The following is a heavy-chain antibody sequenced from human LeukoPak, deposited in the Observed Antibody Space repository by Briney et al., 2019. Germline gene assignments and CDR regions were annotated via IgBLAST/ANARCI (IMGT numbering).Heavy chain of an antibody. CDR3: ARGRGGLVTTHPNKYYFDY. V-gene: IGHV4-39*07. J-gene: IGHJ4*02. D-gene: IGHD4-17*01. CDR1: GGSISSNSYY. CDR2: IYYSGST. Sequence: SETLSLTCAVSGGSISSNSYYWGWIRQPPGKGLEWIGSIYYSGSTYYNPSLKSRVTISVDTSKNQFSLKLSSVTAADTAVYYCARGRGGLVTTHPNKYYFDYWGQGTLVTVSS.